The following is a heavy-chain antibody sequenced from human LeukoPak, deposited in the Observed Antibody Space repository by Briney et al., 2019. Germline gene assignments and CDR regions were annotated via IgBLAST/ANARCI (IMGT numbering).Heavy chain of an antibody. Sequence: GASVKVSCKSSGYTFTDYGLSWVRQATGQGLEWMGWMNPNSGNTGYAQKFQGRVTMTRNTSMSTAYMELSSLRSEDTAVYYCAGTTVVTYDAFDIWGQGTMVTVSS. J-gene: IGHJ3*02. CDR2: MNPNSGNT. V-gene: IGHV1-8*02. CDR1: GYTFTDYG. D-gene: IGHD4-23*01. CDR3: AGTTVVTYDAFDI.